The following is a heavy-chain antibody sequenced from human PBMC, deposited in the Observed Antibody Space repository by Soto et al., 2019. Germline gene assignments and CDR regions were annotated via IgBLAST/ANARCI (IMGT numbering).Heavy chain of an antibody. CDR1: GDSIGTTHSY. D-gene: IGHD2-8*01. V-gene: IGHV4-39*01. Sequence: SETLSLTCTVSGDSIGTTHSYWAWIRQSPGKGLEWIGNIHYSGSTYYMPSLRSRVTLSVDTSKSQFSLRLTSVTAEDTAVYYCARHEGNGNVWPLDYWGQGILVTSPQ. CDR3: ARHEGNGNVWPLDY. CDR2: IHYSGST. J-gene: IGHJ4*02.